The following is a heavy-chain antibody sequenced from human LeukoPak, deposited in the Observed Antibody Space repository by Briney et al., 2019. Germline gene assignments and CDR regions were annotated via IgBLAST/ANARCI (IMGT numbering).Heavy chain of an antibody. J-gene: IGHJ5*02. Sequence: SETLSLTCTVSGGSISSSSYYWGWIRQPPGKGLEWIGSIYYSGSTYYNPSLKSRVTISVDTSKNQFSLKLSPVTAADTAVYYCARQSTYSNYRFDPWGQGTLVTVSS. CDR2: IYYSGST. D-gene: IGHD4-11*01. V-gene: IGHV4-39*01. CDR1: GGSISSSSYY. CDR3: ARQSTYSNYRFDP.